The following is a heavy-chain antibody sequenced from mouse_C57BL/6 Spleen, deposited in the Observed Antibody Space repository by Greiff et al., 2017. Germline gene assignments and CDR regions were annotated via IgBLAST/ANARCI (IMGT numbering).Heavy chain of an antibody. CDR2: ISYDGSN. CDR1: GYSITSGYY. Sequence: DVQLQESGPGLVKPSQSLSLTCSVTGYSITSGYYWNWIRQFPGNKLEWMGYISYDGSNNYNPSLKNRISITRDTSKNQFFLKLNSVTTEDTATYYCARGTTVVHAMDCWGQGASVTVSS. D-gene: IGHD1-1*01. V-gene: IGHV3-6*01. CDR3: ARGTTVVHAMDC. J-gene: IGHJ4*01.